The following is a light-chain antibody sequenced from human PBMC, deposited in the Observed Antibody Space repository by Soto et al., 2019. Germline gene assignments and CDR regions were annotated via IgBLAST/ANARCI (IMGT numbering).Light chain of an antibody. Sequence: THTPRPLSFSAWEMARVSCRASQSVSSTYLAWYQQKPGQAPRLLIYGTSSRATGIPDRFSGSGSGTDFTLTISRLEPEDFAVYYCQQSDTFGQGTRLEI. V-gene: IGKV3-20*01. CDR3: QQSDT. J-gene: IGKJ5*01. CDR2: GTS. CDR1: QSVSSTY.